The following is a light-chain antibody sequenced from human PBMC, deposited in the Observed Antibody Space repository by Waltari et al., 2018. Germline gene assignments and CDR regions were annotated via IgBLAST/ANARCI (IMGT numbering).Light chain of an antibody. Sequence: DIVMTQSPLSLPVTPGEPASISCRSSQSLLHVDGYNSLDWYLQKPGQSPQLLIYMGSNRADGVPDRFSGSGSGTDFTLKISRVEAEDVGVYYCMQPLETPWTFGQGTKVEIK. J-gene: IGKJ1*01. V-gene: IGKV2-28*01. CDR3: MQPLETPWT. CDR1: QSLLHVDGYNS. CDR2: MGS.